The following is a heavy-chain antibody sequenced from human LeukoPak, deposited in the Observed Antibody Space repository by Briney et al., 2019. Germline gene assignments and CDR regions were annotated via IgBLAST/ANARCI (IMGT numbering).Heavy chain of an antibody. CDR1: GYTFTSYY. Sequence: ASVKVSCKASGYTFTSYYMHWVRQAPGQGLEWMGWMNPNSGNTGYAQKFQGRVTITRNTSISTAYMELSSLRSEDTAVYYCARGLKQLVLRYVLGYYYYYMDVWGKGTTVTVSS. CDR2: MNPNSGNT. D-gene: IGHD6-6*01. CDR3: ARGLKQLVLRYVLGYYYYYMDV. J-gene: IGHJ6*03. V-gene: IGHV1-8*03.